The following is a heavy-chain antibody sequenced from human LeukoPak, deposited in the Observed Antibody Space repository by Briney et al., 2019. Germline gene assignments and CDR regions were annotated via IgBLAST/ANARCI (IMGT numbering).Heavy chain of an antibody. CDR2: ISSSSSYI. V-gene: IGHV3-21*01. J-gene: IGHJ6*02. CDR3: AREGPSSSWYYHYYGMDV. Sequence: PGGSLRLSCAASGFTFSSYSMNWVRQAPGKGLEWVSSISSSSSYIYYADSVKGRFTISRDNAKNSLYLQMNSLRAEDTAVYYCAREGPSSSWYYHYYGMDVWGQGTTVTVSS. CDR1: GFTFSSYS. D-gene: IGHD6-13*01.